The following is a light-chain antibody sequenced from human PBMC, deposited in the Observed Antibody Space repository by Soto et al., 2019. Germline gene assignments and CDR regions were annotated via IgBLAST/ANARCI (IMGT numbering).Light chain of an antibody. J-gene: IGKJ4*01. CDR1: QSVSSNY. V-gene: IGKV3-20*01. CDR2: GVS. CDR3: QQYNKWPLS. Sequence: EIVLTQSPDTLSLSPGERATLSCRTSQSVSSNYLAWYQQKPGQAPRLLIYGVSSRATGIPDRFSGSGSGTDFTLTISRLEPEDLAVYYCQQYNKWPLSFGGGTKVELK.